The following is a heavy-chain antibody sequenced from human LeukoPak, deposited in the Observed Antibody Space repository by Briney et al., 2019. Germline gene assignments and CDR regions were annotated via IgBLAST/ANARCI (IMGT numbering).Heavy chain of an antibody. CDR3: ARHPPYGSGSWGSYYFDY. Sequence: KPSETLSLTCTVSGGSISSSSYYWGWIRQPPGKGLERIGSIYYSGSTYYNPSLTSRVTISVDTSKNQFSLKLSSVTAADTAVYYCARHPPYGSGSWGSYYFDYWGQGTLVTVSS. CDR1: GGSISSSSYY. J-gene: IGHJ4*02. CDR2: IYYSGST. V-gene: IGHV4-39*01. D-gene: IGHD3-10*01.